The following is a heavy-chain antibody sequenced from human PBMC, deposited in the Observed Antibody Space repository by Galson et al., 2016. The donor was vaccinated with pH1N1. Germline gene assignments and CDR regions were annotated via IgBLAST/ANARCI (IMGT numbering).Heavy chain of an antibody. CDR2: ISLSSSII. CDR3: VREGLWPGVDAFDI. J-gene: IGHJ3*02. D-gene: IGHD4/OR15-4a*01. CDR1: GFTFSSYS. Sequence: SLRLSCAASGFTFSSYSMNWVRQAPGKGLEWVSYISLSSSIIHYADSVEGRFIISRDSAKNSLYLQMNSLRAEDTALYYCVREGLWPGVDAFDIWGQGTMVTVSS. V-gene: IGHV3-48*04.